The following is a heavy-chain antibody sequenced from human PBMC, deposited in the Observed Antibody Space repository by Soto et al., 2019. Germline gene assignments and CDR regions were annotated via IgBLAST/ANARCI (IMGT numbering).Heavy chain of an antibody. V-gene: IGHV3-23*01. D-gene: IGHD3-10*01. CDR3: AKLGSSAWSPHYYFDY. CDR2: ITGSGSDT. Sequence: GGSLRLSCAASGFTFNNYAMGWVRQAPGKGLEWVSAITGSGSDTYYLDSVKGRFTISRDNSKNTLFLQMNSLRAEATAIYYCAKLGSSAWSPHYYFDYWGQGTLVTVSS. J-gene: IGHJ4*02. CDR1: GFTFNNYA.